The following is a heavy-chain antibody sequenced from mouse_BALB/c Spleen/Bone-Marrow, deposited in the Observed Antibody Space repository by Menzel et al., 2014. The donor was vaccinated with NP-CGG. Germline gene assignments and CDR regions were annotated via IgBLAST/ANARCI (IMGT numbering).Heavy chain of an antibody. CDR3: ARDTGNYVRFAY. CDR2: IRNKANGCTT. J-gene: IGHJ3*01. D-gene: IGHD2-1*01. V-gene: IGHV7-3*02. Sequence: EVKVVESGGGLVQPGGSLRLSCATSGFTFTDYYMSWVRQPPGKALEWLGFIRNKANGCTTEYSASVKGRFTISRDNSQSILYLQMNTLRAEDSATYYCARDTGNYVRFAYWGQGTLVTVSA. CDR1: GFTFTDYY.